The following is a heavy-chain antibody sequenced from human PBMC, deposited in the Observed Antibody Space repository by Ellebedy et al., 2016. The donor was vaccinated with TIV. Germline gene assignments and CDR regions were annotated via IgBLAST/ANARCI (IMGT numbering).Heavy chain of an antibody. CDR3: VRHPTLGTLDY. D-gene: IGHD3-16*01. J-gene: IGHJ4*02. V-gene: IGHV4-39*01. CDR2: VYFIGST. CDR1: GGSITSGSYY. Sequence: MPSETLSLTCTVSGGSITSGSYYWAWIRQPPGKGTEWVGNVYFIGSTNYNPSLKSRVTISVDTSKNQFSLKLTSVTAADMAVYYCVRHPTLGTLDYWGQGAQVTVSS.